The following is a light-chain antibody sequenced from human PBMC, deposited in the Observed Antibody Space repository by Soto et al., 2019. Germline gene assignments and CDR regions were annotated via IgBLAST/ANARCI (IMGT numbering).Light chain of an antibody. V-gene: IGLV2-18*01. CDR2: EAS. CDR3: SLYTSENTYV. CDR1: STDFVSYNR. Sequence: QSALAQPAPVSGSPGQSVTISCTGTSTDFVSYNRVSWYQQPPGTAPKLIIYEASNRPSGVPDRFSGSKSGNTASLTISGLQAADEADYYCSLYTSENTYVFGTGTKVTVL. J-gene: IGLJ1*01.